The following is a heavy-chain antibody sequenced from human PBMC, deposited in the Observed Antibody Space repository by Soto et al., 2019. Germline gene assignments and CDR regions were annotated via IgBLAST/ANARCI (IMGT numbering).Heavy chain of an antibody. CDR2: IYYSGST. V-gene: IGHV4-59*01. J-gene: IGHJ4*02. Sequence: SETLSLTCTVSGGSISSYYWSWIRQPPGKGLEWIGYIYYSGSTNYNPSLKSRVTISVDTSKNQFSLKLSSVTAADTAVYYCARGTSYYDSSGYSSDNFDYWGQGTLVTVS. D-gene: IGHD3-22*01. CDR1: GGSISSYY. CDR3: ARGTSYYDSSGYSSDNFDY.